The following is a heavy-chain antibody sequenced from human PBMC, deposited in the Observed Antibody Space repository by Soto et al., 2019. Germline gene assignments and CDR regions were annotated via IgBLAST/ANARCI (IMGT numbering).Heavy chain of an antibody. CDR3: ARVAPYFRYYDFWSGYFDY. CDR2: IYYSGST. D-gene: IGHD3-3*01. Sequence: QVQLQESGPGLVKPSQTLSLTCTVSGGSISSGGYYWSWIRQHPGKGLEWIGYIYYSGSTYYNPSIKSRVTISVDTSKNQFSLKLSSVTAADTAVYYCARVAPYFRYYDFWSGYFDYWGQGTLVTVSS. J-gene: IGHJ4*02. V-gene: IGHV4-31*03. CDR1: GGSISSGGYY.